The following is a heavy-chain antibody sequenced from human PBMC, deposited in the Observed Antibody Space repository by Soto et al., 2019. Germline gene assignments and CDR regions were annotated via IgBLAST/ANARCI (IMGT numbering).Heavy chain of an antibody. CDR3: MRPLGTVTARIDY. CDR2: VFPGDSET. J-gene: IGHJ4*02. D-gene: IGHD2-21*02. Sequence: GESLKISCKGSGYSFAIQWIGWVRQRPGNGLEWMGVVFPGDSETIYGPSFQGQVTISADKSTSTAYLQWSSLKASDTAMYYCMRPLGTVTARIDYWGQGTLVTVSS. V-gene: IGHV5-51*01. CDR1: GYSFAIQW.